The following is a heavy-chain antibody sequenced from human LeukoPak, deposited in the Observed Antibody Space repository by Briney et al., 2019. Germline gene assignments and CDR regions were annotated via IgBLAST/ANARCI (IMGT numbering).Heavy chain of an antibody. V-gene: IGHV3-30*02. D-gene: IGHD2-2*01. CDR3: AKDREEIVVVPAASSFYYYYGMDV. Sequence: GGSLRLSCAASGFTFSSYGMHWVRQAPGKGLEWVAFIRYDGSNKYYADSVKGRFTISRDNSKNTLYLQMYSLRAEDTAVYYCAKDREEIVVVPAASSFYYYYGMDVWGQGTTVTVSS. CDR1: GFTFSSYG. CDR2: IRYDGSNK. J-gene: IGHJ6*02.